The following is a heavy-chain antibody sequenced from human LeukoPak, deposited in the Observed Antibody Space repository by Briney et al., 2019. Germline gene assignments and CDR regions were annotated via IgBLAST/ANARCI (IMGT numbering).Heavy chain of an antibody. CDR1: DYTFTSYG. CDR3: ASWDCTNGVCFHTFDY. J-gene: IGHJ4*02. V-gene: IGHV1-18*01. CDR2: ISAYNGNT. Sequence: ASVKVSCKAPDYTFTSYGFSWVRQAPGQGLEWMGWISAYNGNTNYAQKLQGRVTMTTDTSTSTAYMELRSLRSDDTAVYYCASWDCTNGVCFHTFDYWGQGTLVTVSS. D-gene: IGHD2-8*01.